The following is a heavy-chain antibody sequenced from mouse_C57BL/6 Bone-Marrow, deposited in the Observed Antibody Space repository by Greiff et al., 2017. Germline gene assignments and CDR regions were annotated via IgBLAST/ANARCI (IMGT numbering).Heavy chain of an antibody. CDR2: IDPANGNT. CDR1: GFNIKNTY. J-gene: IGHJ1*03. D-gene: IGHD1-1*01. V-gene: IGHV14-3*01. Sequence: EVQLQQSVAELVRPGASVKLSCTASGFNIKNTYMHWVKQRPEQGLEWIGRIDPANGNTKYAPKFKGKATITADTSSNTAYLQLSSLTSEDTAIYCCAYYCGSSYWCFDVWGTGTTVTVSS. CDR3: AYYCGSSYWCFDV.